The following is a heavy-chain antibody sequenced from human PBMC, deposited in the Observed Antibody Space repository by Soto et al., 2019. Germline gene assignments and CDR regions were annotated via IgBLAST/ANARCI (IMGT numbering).Heavy chain of an antibody. J-gene: IGHJ1*01. CDR1: GFTFDDYA. D-gene: IGHD6-13*01. Sequence: EVQLVESGGGLVQPGRSLRLSCAASGFTFDDYAMHWVRQVPGKGLEWVSGINWNSGSIGYGDSVEGRFAISRDNAKNFLHLQMNSLSAEDTAFYYCVKDESINWYSGHFRHWGQGTLVTVSS. CDR2: INWNSGSI. V-gene: IGHV3-9*01. CDR3: VKDESINWYSGHFRH.